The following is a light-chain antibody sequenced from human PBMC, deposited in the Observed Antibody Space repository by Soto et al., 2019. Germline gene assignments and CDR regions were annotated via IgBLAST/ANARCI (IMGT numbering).Light chain of an antibody. J-gene: IGKJ2*01. CDR2: AAS. CDR1: QTINIY. Sequence: IQLTQSPSSLSASVGETVTVSCRASQTINIYLNWYQQKPGKAPELLIYAASSLQSGVPSRFSGGGSRTDFTLTIYSLQPEDFATYYCRQSYRSPYTFGQGTTLEMK. V-gene: IGKV1-39*01. CDR3: RQSYRSPYT.